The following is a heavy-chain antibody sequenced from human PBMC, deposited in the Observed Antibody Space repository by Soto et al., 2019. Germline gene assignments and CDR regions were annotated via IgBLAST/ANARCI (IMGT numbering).Heavy chain of an antibody. CDR2: INAGNGNT. CDR3: ARGSGYYYWDDY. V-gene: IGHV1-3*01. J-gene: IGHJ4*02. CDR1: GYTFTNYD. Sequence: ASVRVSCKTSGYTFTNYDINWVRQAPGQRLEWMGWINAGNGNTKYSQKFQGRVTITRDTSASTAYMELSSLRSEDTAVYYCARGSGYYYWDDYWGQGTLVTVSS. D-gene: IGHD3-22*01.